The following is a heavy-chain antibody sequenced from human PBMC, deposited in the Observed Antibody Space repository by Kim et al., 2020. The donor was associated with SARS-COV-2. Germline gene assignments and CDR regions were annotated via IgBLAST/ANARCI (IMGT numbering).Heavy chain of an antibody. V-gene: IGHV3-23*01. J-gene: IGHJ6*02. Sequence: GGSLRLSCAASGFTFSSYAMSWVRQAPGKGLEWVSAISGSGGSTYYADSVKGRFTISRDNSKNTLYLQMNSLRAEDTAVYYCAKYAPRAGSGNNNPYYYYGMDVWGQGTTVTVSS. CDR3: AKYAPRAGSGNNNPYYYYGMDV. D-gene: IGHD3-10*01. CDR1: GFTFSSYA. CDR2: ISGSGGST.